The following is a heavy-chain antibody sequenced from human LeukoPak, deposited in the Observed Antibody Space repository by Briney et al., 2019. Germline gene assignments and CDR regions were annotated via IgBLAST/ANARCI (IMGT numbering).Heavy chain of an antibody. CDR1: GFTFSSYG. Sequence: GRSLRLSCAAPGFTFSSYGMHWVRQAPGKGLEWVAVIWYDGSNKYYADSVKGRFTISRDNSKNTLYLQMNSLRAEDTAIYYCAKDRSGREGIYFDQWGQGTLVTVSS. CDR3: AKDRSGREGIYFDQ. CDR2: IWYDGSNK. V-gene: IGHV3-33*06. J-gene: IGHJ4*02. D-gene: IGHD1-26*01.